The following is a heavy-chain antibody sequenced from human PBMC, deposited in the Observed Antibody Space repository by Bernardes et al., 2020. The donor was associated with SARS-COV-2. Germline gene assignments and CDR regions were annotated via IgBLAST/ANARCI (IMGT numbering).Heavy chain of an antibody. CDR3: ARTKPIAARYFDY. CDR2: IYSGGST. J-gene: IGHJ4*02. Sequence: GGSLRLSCAASGFTVSSNYMSWVRQAPGKGLEWVSVIYSGGSTYYADSVKGRFTISRDNSKNTLYLQMNSLRAEDTAVYYCARTKPIAARYFDYWGQGTLVTVSS. V-gene: IGHV3-53*01. CDR1: GFTVSSNY. D-gene: IGHD6-6*01.